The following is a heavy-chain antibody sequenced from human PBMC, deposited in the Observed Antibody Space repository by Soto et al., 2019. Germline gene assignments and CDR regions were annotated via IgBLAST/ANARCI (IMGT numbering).Heavy chain of an antibody. J-gene: IGHJ5*02. Sequence: QVQLVQSGAEVKKPGASVKVSCKSSGYTFTSYGISWVRQAPGQGLEWMGWINAYNGNTNYAQKLQGRVTMTTDTYTSPDYIERRSLRSDGTAAYYCARDQYYYETSGYYRNNWFDPWGQGTQVPASS. V-gene: IGHV1-18*04. CDR1: GYTFTSYG. CDR2: INAYNGNT. CDR3: ARDQYYYETSGYYRNNWFDP. D-gene: IGHD3-22*01.